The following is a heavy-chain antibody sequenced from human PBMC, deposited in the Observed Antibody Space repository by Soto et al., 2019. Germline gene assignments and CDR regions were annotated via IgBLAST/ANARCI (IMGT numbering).Heavy chain of an antibody. J-gene: IGHJ4*02. CDR2: INPSGGST. V-gene: IGHV1-46*03. CDR3: ARSTHCSSTSCHRDLDY. CDR1: GYTFTSYG. D-gene: IGHD2-2*01. Sequence: GASVKVSCKASGYTFTSYGISWVRQAPGQGLEWMGIINPSGGSTSYAQKFQGRVTMTRDTSTSTVYMELSSLRSEDTAVYYCARSTHCSSTSCHRDLDYWGQGTLVTVSS.